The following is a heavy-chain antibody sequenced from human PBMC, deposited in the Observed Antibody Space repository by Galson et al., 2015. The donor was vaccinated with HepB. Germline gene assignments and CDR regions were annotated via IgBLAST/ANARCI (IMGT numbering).Heavy chain of an antibody. CDR2: IWYDGSNK. CDR3: ARAAGFYDILTGYYAY. CDR1: GFTFSSYG. D-gene: IGHD3-9*01. J-gene: IGHJ4*02. V-gene: IGHV3-33*01. Sequence: SLRLSCAASGFTFSSYGMHWVRQAPGKGLEWVAVIWYDGSNKYYADSVKGRFTISRDNSKNTLYLQMNSLRAEDTAVYYCARAAGFYDILTGYYAYWGQGTLVTVSS.